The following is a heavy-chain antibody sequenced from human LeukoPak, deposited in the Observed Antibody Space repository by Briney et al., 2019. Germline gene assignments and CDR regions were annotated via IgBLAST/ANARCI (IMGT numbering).Heavy chain of an antibody. CDR1: GYTFTNSY. CDR2: INPDGGNT. D-gene: IGHD5-24*01. J-gene: IGHJ3*01. CDR3: ARIRDGYNDAYDL. Sequence: ASVKVSCKASGYTFTNSYIHWVRQPPAQVLEWMGLINPDGGNTNYAQNFQGRVTLTRDTSTSTVYMELSSLRSEDTAIYYCARIRDGYNDAYDLWGQGTVVTVPS. V-gene: IGHV1-46*01.